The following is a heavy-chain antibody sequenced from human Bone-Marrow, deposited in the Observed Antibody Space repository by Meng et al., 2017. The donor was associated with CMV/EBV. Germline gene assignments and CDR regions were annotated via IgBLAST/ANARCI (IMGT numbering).Heavy chain of an antibody. CDR3: ARDRALERRGQPDY. Sequence: ASVKDSCMASGGTFSSYAISWVRQAPGQGLEWMGWINPNSGGTNYAQKFQGRVTMTRDTSISTAYMALSRLRSDDTAVYYCARDRALERRGQPDYWGQGTLVTVSS. V-gene: IGHV1-2*02. CDR2: INPNSGGT. D-gene: IGHD1-1*01. CDR1: GGTFSSYA. J-gene: IGHJ4*02.